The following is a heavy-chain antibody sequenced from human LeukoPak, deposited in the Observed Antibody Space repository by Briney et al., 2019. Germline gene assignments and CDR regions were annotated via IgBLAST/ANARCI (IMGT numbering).Heavy chain of an antibody. CDR1: GYTFTDYY. J-gene: IGHJ4*02. D-gene: IGHD7-27*01. Sequence: ASVTVSCKASGYTFTDYYMHWVRQAPGQGLEWMGWINPNSGGTNYAQKFQGRVTMTRDTSISTAYMELSRLRSDDTAVYYCARVLGIRDYWGQGTLVTVSS. CDR3: ARVLGIRDY. V-gene: IGHV1-2*02. CDR2: INPNSGGT.